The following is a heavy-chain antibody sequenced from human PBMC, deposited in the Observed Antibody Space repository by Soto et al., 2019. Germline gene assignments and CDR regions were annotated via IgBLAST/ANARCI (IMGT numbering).Heavy chain of an antibody. CDR1: GFTFDDYA. CDR3: AKDRYCGGRTCYSSFDS. D-gene: IGHD2-15*01. CDR2: ISWNSGSV. V-gene: IGHV3-9*01. J-gene: IGHJ4*02. Sequence: EVQLVESGGGLVQPGRSLRLSCAASGFTFDDYAMHWVRQAPGKGLEWVSGISWNSGSVGYADFVKGRFTISRDNAKNSLYLQMNSLRPEDTALYYCAKDRYCGGRTCYSSFDSWGQGTLVTVSS.